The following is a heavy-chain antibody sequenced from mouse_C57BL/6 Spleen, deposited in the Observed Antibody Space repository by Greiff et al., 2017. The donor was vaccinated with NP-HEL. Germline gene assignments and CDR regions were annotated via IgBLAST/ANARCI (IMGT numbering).Heavy chain of an antibody. V-gene: IGHV14-2*01. CDR2: IDPEDGET. Sequence: EVMLVESGAELVKPGASVKLSCTASGFNIKDYYMHWVKQRTEQGLEWIGRIDPEDGETKYAPKFQGKATITADTSSNTAYLQLSSLTSEDTAVYYCASSVATNAMDYWGQGTSVTVSS. J-gene: IGHJ4*01. D-gene: IGHD1-1*01. CDR1: GFNIKDYY. CDR3: ASSVATNAMDY.